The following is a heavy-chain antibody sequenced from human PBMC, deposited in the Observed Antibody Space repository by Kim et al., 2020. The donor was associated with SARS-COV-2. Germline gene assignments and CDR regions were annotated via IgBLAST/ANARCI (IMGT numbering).Heavy chain of an antibody. CDR2: IYSGGST. D-gene: IGHD3-22*01. V-gene: IGHV3-66*01. Sequence: GSLRLSCSASGFTVSSNYMSWVRQAPGKGLEWVSVIYSGGSTYYADSVKGRFTISRDNSKNTLYLQMNSLRAEDTAVYYCARDLNYDSSGYYPNWFDPWGQGTLVTVSS. CDR3: ARDLNYDSSGYYPNWFDP. J-gene: IGHJ5*02. CDR1: GFTVSSNY.